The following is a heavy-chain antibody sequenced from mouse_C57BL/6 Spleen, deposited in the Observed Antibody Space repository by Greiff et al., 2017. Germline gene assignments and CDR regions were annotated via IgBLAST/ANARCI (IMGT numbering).Heavy chain of an antibody. D-gene: IGHD6-2*01. J-gene: IGHJ4*01. Sequence: VQLQESGAELVRPGTSVKVSCKASGYAFTNYLIEWVKQRPGQGLEWIGVINPGSGGTNYNEKFKGKATLTADKSSSTAYMQLSSLTSEDSAVYICARSLRGAMDYWGQGTSVTVSS. CDR3: ARSLRGAMDY. V-gene: IGHV1-54*01. CDR1: GYAFTNYL. CDR2: INPGSGGT.